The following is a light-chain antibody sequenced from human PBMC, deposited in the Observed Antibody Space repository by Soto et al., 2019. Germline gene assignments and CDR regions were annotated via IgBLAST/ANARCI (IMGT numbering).Light chain of an antibody. Sequence: DIQMTQSPSAVSASVGDRVTITCRASQGINSYLAWYQQKPGKAPKLLIYAASSLQRGVPSRFSGSRSGTDFTLTIGSLQPEDFATYDCQQSYSPPPITFGQATRLENK. CDR3: QQSYSPPPIT. V-gene: IGKV1-39*01. CDR1: QGINSY. CDR2: AAS. J-gene: IGKJ5*01.